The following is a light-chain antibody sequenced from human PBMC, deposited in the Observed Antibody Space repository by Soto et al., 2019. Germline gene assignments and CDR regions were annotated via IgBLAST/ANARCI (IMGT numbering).Light chain of an antibody. CDR1: QSISSY. Sequence: EIQMTQSPCFLSSSAGERVTITCRASQSISSYLNWYQQKPGKAPKLLIYAASSLESGIPERFSGSGSGTDFTLTISSLQPEDFATYYCQQSYSTPCTFGQGTKVEIK. J-gene: IGKJ1*01. CDR2: AAS. V-gene: IGKV1-39*01. CDR3: QQSYSTPCT.